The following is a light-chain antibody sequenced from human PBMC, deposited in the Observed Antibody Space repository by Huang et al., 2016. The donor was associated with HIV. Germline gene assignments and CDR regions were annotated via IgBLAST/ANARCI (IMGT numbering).Light chain of an antibody. J-gene: IGKJ4*01. CDR2: GAS. CDR1: QSVSSN. CDR3: QQYNNWPQT. V-gene: IGKV3-15*01. Sequence: EIVLTQSPATLSVSPGDRATLSCRASQSVSSNLAWHQQKPGQAPRHLMYGASTRATAIPARFSGSGSGTDFTLTISSLQSEDSAVYYCQQYNNWPQTFGGGTKVAIK.